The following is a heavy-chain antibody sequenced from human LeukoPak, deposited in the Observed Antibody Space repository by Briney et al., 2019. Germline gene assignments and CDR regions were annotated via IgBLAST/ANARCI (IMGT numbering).Heavy chain of an antibody. V-gene: IGHV3-7*04. Sequence: GGSLRLSCAASGFTFSTYWMSCVRQASGKGLEWLANIKFDGTEQNYVGSVKGRFTISRDNAKNSLFLQMNSLRAEDTAVYYCARDPPGVRDGYNTIDYWGQGTLVTVSS. J-gene: IGHJ4*02. D-gene: IGHD5-24*01. CDR1: GFTFSTYW. CDR3: ARDPPGVRDGYNTIDY. CDR2: IKFDGTEQ.